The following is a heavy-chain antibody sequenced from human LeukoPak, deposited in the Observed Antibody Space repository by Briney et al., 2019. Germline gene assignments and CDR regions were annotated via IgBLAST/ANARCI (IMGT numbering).Heavy chain of an antibody. CDR3: ARDYYDSSGYYLGAFDI. CDR1: GYTFTSYA. D-gene: IGHD3-22*01. CDR2: INAGNGNT. Sequence: GSVRVSCKASGYTFTSYAMHWVRQAPGQRLEWMGWINAGNGNTKYSQKFQGRVTITRDTSASTAYMELSSLRSEDTAVYYCARDYYDSSGYYLGAFDIWGQGTMVTVSS. V-gene: IGHV1-3*01. J-gene: IGHJ3*02.